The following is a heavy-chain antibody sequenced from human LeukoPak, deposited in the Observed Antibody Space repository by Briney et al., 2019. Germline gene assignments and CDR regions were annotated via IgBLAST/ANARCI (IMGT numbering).Heavy chain of an antibody. CDR3: AKAHGSGSYYTDYYYYMDV. D-gene: IGHD3-10*01. CDR1: GFTFDDCA. J-gene: IGHJ6*03. V-gene: IGHV3-43D*03. CDR2: ISWDGGST. Sequence: GGSLRLSCAASGFTFDDCAMHWVRQALGKGLEWVSLISWDGGSTYYADSVKGRFTISRDNSKNSLYLQMNSLRAEDTALYYCAKAHGSGSYYTDYYYYMDVWGKGTTVTVSS.